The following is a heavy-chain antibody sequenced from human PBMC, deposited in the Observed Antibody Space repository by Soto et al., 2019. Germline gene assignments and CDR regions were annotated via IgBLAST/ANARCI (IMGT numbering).Heavy chain of an antibody. CDR1: GFSLSTSGVG. CDR2: ISWDDDK. CDR3: IKSRCAGECLQSYASHYYYGMDV. J-gene: IGHJ6*02. Sequence: QITLKESGPTLVQPTQTLTLTCTFSGFSLSTSGVGVGWIRQPPGKALEWLALISWDDDKRYSPSLRSRLTISKDTSKNQVVLTMTNMDPVDTATYYCIKSRCAGECLQSYASHYYYGMDVWGQGTTVTVS. V-gene: IGHV2-5*02. D-gene: IGHD2-2*01.